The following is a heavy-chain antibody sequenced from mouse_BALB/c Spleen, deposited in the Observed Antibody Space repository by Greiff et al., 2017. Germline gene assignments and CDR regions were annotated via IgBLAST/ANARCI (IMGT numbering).Heavy chain of an antibody. J-gene: IGHJ2*01. V-gene: IGHV5-6-2*01. Sequence: EVKLVESGGGLVKLGGSLKLSCAASGFTFSSYYMSWVRQTPEKRLELVAAINSNGGSTYYPDTVKGRFTISRDNAKNTLYLQMSSLKSEDTALYYCARRAYYGPYYFDYWGQGTTLTVSS. CDR1: GFTFSSYY. CDR3: ARRAYYGPYYFDY. CDR2: INSNGGST. D-gene: IGHD1-1*01.